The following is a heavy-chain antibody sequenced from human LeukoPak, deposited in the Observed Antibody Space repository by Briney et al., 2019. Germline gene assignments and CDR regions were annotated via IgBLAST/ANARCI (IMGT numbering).Heavy chain of an antibody. V-gene: IGHV3-23*01. CDR1: GFTFSGFA. Sequence: GGSLRLSCAASGFTFSGFAMSWVRRTPGKGLEWVSGISGSGDNTLYADSVKGRFTISRDNFKSTLYLEMNSLRAEDTAIYYCAKMKGHPLPKYYMDVWGQGTTVTVSS. CDR3: AKMKGHPLPKYYMDV. J-gene: IGHJ6*01. D-gene: IGHD1-26*01. CDR2: ISGSGDNT.